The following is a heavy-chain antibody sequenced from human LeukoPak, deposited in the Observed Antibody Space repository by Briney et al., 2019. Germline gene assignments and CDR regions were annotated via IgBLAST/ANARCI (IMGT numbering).Heavy chain of an antibody. CDR1: GGSISSYY. V-gene: IGHV4-4*09. CDR2: IYTSGST. J-gene: IGHJ3*02. D-gene: IGHD1-26*01. Sequence: SETLSLTCTVSGGSISSYYWSWIRQPPGKGLEWIGYIYTSGSTNYNPSLKSRVTISVDTSKNQFSLKLSSVTAADTAVYYCASSGFGSRDAFDIWGQGTMVTVSS. CDR3: ASSGFGSRDAFDI.